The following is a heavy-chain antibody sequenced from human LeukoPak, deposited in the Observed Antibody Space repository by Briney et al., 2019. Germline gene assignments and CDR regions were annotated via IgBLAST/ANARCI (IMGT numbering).Heavy chain of an antibody. J-gene: IGHJ6*03. V-gene: IGHV4-59*01. D-gene: IGHD3-3*02. CDR3: ARAFYPGYYSYMAV. CDR2: IYYSGST. CDR1: GGSISSYY. Sequence: SETLSLTCAVSGGSISSYYWSWIRQPPGKGLEWIGYIYYSGSTNYNPSLKSRVTISVDTSKNQFSLKLSSVTAADTAVYYCARAFYPGYYSYMAVWGKGTTVTVSS.